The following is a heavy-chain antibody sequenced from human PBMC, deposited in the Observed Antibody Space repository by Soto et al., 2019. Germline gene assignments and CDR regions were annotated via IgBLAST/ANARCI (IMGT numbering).Heavy chain of an antibody. Sequence: SETLSLTCIVSGGSISEKYWNWVRQPPGKGLEWIGLIFANXXTXXXPXXXXRXTMSVDASKNQFSLRLTSMTAADTAVYYCVASLAASGLNWLDPWGRGTLVTVSS. J-gene: IGHJ5*02. CDR1: GGSISEKY. V-gene: IGHV4-4*07. D-gene: IGHD6-13*01. CDR2: IFANXXT. CDR3: VASLAASGLNWLDP.